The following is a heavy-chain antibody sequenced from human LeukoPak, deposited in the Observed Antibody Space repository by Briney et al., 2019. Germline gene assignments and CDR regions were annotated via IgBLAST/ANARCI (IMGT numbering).Heavy chain of an antibody. D-gene: IGHD5-12*01. J-gene: IGHJ4*02. Sequence: PSETLSLTCTVSGGSISGYYWSWIRLPPGKGLEYIGYIYYNGGTNYHPSLKSRVTLSVDTSKNQFSLKLRSLTAADTAVYYCARVSVAGYDSRLDYWGQGTLVTVSS. CDR2: IYYNGGT. CDR1: GGSISGYY. CDR3: ARVSVAGYDSRLDY. V-gene: IGHV4-59*13.